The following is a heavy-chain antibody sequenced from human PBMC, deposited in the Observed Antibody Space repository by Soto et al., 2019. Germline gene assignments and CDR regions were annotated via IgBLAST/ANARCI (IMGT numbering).Heavy chain of an antibody. CDR1: GYTFTSYA. CDR2: INAGNGNT. J-gene: IGHJ4*02. V-gene: IGHV1-3*01. D-gene: IGHD6-19*01. CDR3: ARGALGLIAVAGTFDY. Sequence: QVQLVQSGAEVKKPGASVKVSCKASGYTFTSYAMHWVRQAPGQRLEWMGWINAGNGNTKYSQKFQGRVTITRDTSASTAYMELSSLRSEDTAVYYCARGALGLIAVAGTFDYWGQGTLVTVSS.